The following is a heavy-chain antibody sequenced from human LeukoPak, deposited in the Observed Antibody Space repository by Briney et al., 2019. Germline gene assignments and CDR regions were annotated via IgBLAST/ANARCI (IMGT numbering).Heavy chain of an antibody. Sequence: PGGSLRLSCVASGFIFSSYGMHWVRQAPGKGLEWVAFIRYDGSNKYYADSVKGRFTISRDNSNNTLFLQMNSLRPEDTAVYYCARAVVGELDAFDIWGQGTMVTVSS. V-gene: IGHV3-30*02. D-gene: IGHD1-1*01. CDR3: ARAVVGELDAFDI. CDR1: GFIFSSYG. J-gene: IGHJ3*02. CDR2: IRYDGSNK.